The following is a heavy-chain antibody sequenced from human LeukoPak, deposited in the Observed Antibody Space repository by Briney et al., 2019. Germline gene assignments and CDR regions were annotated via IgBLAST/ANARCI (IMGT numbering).Heavy chain of an antibody. Sequence: SETLSLTCAVYGGSFSGYYWSWIRHPPGKGLEWIGEINHSGSTNYNPSLKSRVTISVHTSKNEFSLKLSSVTAADTAVYYCARSLPGDYWGQGTLVTVSS. CDR3: ARSLPGDY. D-gene: IGHD1-14*01. J-gene: IGHJ4*02. CDR2: INHSGST. V-gene: IGHV4-34*01. CDR1: GGSFSGYY.